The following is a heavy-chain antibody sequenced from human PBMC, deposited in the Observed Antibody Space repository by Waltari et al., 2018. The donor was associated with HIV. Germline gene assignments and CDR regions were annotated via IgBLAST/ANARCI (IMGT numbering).Heavy chain of an antibody. D-gene: IGHD2-2*02. CDR3: ARDPIYCSSTSCYTHFDY. J-gene: IGHJ4*02. Sequence: QVQLVESGGGGVPPGRSLKLSCAASGFTFRSHGMPRARQAPGKGLEWVAVIWYDGSNKYYADSVKGRFTISRDNSKDTLYLQMNSLRAEDTAVYYCARDPIYCSSTSCYTHFDYWGQGTLVTVSS. CDR2: IWYDGSNK. V-gene: IGHV3-33*01. CDR1: GFTFRSHG.